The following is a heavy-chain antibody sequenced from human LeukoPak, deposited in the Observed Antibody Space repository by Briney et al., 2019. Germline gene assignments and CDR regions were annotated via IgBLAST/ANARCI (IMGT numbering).Heavy chain of an antibody. Sequence: ASLKVSCQASGYGFTDYYVHWIRQAPGQGLEWMGWINPSSGATIYAQKFQGRVTMTRDTFTTTAYMEINSLVSDDTAVYYCARGWQINSSGGFVDPWGQGTQVTVSS. CDR2: INPSSGAT. CDR3: ARGWQINSSGGFVDP. CDR1: GYGFTDYY. V-gene: IGHV1-2*02. D-gene: IGHD6-6*01. J-gene: IGHJ5*02.